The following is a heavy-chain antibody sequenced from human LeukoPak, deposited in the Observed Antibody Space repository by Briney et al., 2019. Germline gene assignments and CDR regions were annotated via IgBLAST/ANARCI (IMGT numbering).Heavy chain of an antibody. CDR1: GFTFNNYW. Sequence: PGGSLRLSCAASGFTFNNYWMHWVRQAPGEGLVWVSRINSDGSSTSYADSVKGRFTISRDNAKNTLYLQMNSLRVEDTAVYYCARDLYDTTGDAFDFWGQGTMVTVSS. D-gene: IGHD3-22*01. J-gene: IGHJ3*01. CDR3: ARDLYDTTGDAFDF. V-gene: IGHV3-74*01. CDR2: INSDGSST.